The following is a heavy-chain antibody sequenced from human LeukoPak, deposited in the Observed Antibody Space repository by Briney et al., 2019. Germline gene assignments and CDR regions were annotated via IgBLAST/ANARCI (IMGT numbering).Heavy chain of an antibody. V-gene: IGHV4-61*02. D-gene: IGHD3-10*01. CDR3: ASQAYYYGSGIVD. Sequence: PSQTLSLTCTVSGGSISSGSYYWSWIRQPAGKGLEWIGRIYTSGSTNYNPSLKSRVTISVDTSKNQFSLKLSSVTAADTAVYYCASQAYYYGSGIVDWGQGTLVTVSS. J-gene: IGHJ4*02. CDR2: IYTSGST. CDR1: GGSISSGSYY.